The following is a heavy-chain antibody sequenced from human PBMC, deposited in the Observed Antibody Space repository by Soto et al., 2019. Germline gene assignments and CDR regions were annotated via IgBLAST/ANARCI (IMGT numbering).Heavy chain of an antibody. CDR2: IYYSGST. V-gene: IGHV4-31*03. D-gene: IGHD6-13*01. J-gene: IGHJ5*02. CDR3: ARGARGIAAAGTEVGWFDP. Sequence: SETLSLTCTVSGGSISSGGYYWSWIRQHPGKGLEWIGYIYYSGSTYYNPSLKSRVTISVDTSKNQFSLKLSSVTAADTAVYYWARGARGIAAAGTEVGWFDPWGQGTLVTVSS. CDR1: GGSISSGGYY.